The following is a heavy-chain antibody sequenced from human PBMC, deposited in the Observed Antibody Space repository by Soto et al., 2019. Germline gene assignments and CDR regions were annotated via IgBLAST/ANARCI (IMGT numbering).Heavy chain of an antibody. Sequence: SSETLSLTCTVSGGSISFYHWSWIRQPPGKGLEWIGYIYYSGSTNYNPSLKSRVTISADTSKNQFSLRLTSVTAADTAVYYCARDWLGCSGDSCHPGSPGYYYYGMDVWGQGTTVTV. CDR2: IYYSGST. CDR3: ARDWLGCSGDSCHPGSPGYYYYGMDV. D-gene: IGHD2-15*01. V-gene: IGHV4-59*12. CDR1: GGSISFYH. J-gene: IGHJ6*02.